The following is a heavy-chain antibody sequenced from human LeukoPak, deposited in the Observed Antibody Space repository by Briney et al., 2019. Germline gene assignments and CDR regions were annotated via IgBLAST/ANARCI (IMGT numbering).Heavy chain of an antibody. CDR1: GFTFSSYS. D-gene: IGHD5-12*01. J-gene: IGHJ4*02. Sequence: GGSLRLSCAASGFTFSSYSMNWVRQAPGKGLEWVSSISSSSSYIYYADSVKGRFTISRDNAKNSLCLQMNSLRAEDTAVYYCARDWDVVDIVATIPVTPWGQGTLVTVSS. CDR2: ISSSSSYI. CDR3: ARDWDVVDIVATIPVTP. V-gene: IGHV3-21*01.